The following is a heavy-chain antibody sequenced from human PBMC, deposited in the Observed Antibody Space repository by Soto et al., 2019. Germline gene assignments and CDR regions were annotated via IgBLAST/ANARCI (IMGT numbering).Heavy chain of an antibody. Sequence: QVQLVQSGAEVKKPGASVRISCRASGYSFTSTYVHWVRQAPGQGPEWMGIINPAGGTTYYAQKFQGRLTIASYTSTDTVFMDLNDLTSEDTAVYFCARKVVTYYDNWGQGTLLTVSS. CDR1: GYSFTSTY. CDR2: INPAGGTT. CDR3: ARKVVTYYDN. V-gene: IGHV1-46*01. J-gene: IGHJ4*02. D-gene: IGHD2-21*02.